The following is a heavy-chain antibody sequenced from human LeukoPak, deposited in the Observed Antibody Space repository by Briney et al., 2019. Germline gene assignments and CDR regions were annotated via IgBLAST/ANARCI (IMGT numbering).Heavy chain of an antibody. V-gene: IGHV4-59*01. Sequence: PSETLSLTCTVAGRSISSYYWSWIWQPPGKGLEWLGDIYYSGSTKYNPSLKSRVTISVDASKTQFSLKLNSVTAADTAVYYCARGSRELYYFDYWGQGTLVTVSS. CDR3: ARGSRELYYFDY. CDR2: IYYSGST. J-gene: IGHJ4*02. CDR1: GRSISSYY. D-gene: IGHD1-7*01.